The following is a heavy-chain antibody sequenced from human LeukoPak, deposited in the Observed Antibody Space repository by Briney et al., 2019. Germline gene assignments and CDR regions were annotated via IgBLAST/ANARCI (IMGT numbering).Heavy chain of an antibody. CDR1: GYTFTGYY. D-gene: IGHD3-10*01. Sequence: ASVRVSCKASGYTFTGYYMHWVRQAPGQGLEWMGWINPNSGGTNYAQKFQGRVTMTRDTSISTAYMELSRLRSDDTAVYYCAREALPYSHILCFGNFQRNNWFDPWGQRTLVTVSS. CDR3: AREALPYSHILCFGNFQRNNWFDP. CDR2: INPNSGGT. J-gene: IGHJ5*02. V-gene: IGHV1-2*02.